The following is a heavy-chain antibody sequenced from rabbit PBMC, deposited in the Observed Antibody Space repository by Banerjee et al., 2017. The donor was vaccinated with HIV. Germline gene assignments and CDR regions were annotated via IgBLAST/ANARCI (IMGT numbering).Heavy chain of an antibody. CDR2: IYAGSGGSA. V-gene: IGHV1S40*01. J-gene: IGHJ4*01. CDR3: ARSSTGSGDAYASNL. Sequence: QSLEESGGDLVQPGASLTLTCKASGFDLSSYYYMCWVRQAPGEGLEWIACIYAGSGGSAYYASWAKGRFTISKTSSTTVTLQLTSLTAADTAAYFCARSSTGSGDAYASNLWGPGTLVTVS. D-gene: IGHD6-1*01. CDR1: GFDLSSYYY.